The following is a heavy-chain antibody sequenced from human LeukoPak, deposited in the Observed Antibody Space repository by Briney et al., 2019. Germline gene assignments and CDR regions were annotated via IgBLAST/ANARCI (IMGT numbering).Heavy chain of an antibody. V-gene: IGHV3-23*01. CDR1: GFTFSSYA. Sequence: PPGGSLRLSCAASGFTFSSYAMSWVRQAPGKGLEWVSTISNSDGSTYYADSVKGRFTISRDNSENTLYLQMNSLRAEDTAVYYCAKATGYLLWGQGTLVTVSS. D-gene: IGHD1-14*01. CDR3: AKATGYLL. CDR2: ISNSDGST. J-gene: IGHJ4*02.